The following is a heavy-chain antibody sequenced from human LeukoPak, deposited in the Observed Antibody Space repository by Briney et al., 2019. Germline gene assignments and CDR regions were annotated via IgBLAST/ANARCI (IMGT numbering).Heavy chain of an antibody. V-gene: IGHV3-23*01. CDR1: GSTFTNYA. CDR2: VTGPGDTT. D-gene: IGHD3-16*01. J-gene: IGHJ5*02. Sequence: GGSLRLSCATSGSTFTNYAMNWVRQAPGKGLEWVTAVTGPGDTTYYADSVKGRFFMSREDSKTTVYLQMNSLRAEDTAIYYCAKGAEIDLWGQGTLVTVSS. CDR3: AKGAEIDL.